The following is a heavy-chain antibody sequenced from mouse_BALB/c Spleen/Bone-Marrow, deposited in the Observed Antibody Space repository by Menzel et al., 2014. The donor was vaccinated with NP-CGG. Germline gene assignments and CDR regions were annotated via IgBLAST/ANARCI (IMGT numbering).Heavy chain of an antibody. CDR3: ARTDY. J-gene: IGHJ2*01. Sequence: VHVQQSGAELVKPGVSVKLSCTASGFNIKDTYMHWVKPRPDQGLEWIGRIDPANGYTKYDPTFQGKATITADTSSNTAYLQLSSRTSEDTAVCYCARTDYWGQGTTLTVSS. V-gene: IGHV14-3*02. CDR2: IDPANGYT. CDR1: GFNIKDTY.